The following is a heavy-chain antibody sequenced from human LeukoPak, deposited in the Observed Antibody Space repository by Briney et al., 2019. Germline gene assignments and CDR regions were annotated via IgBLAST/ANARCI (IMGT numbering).Heavy chain of an antibody. CDR1: GGSVRTYY. J-gene: IGHJ4*02. CDR3: ARDVGQLAGLS. D-gene: IGHD6-6*01. CDR2: IYISGST. Sequence: ETLSLTCSVSGGSVRTYYWSWIRQPAGKGLEWIGRIYISGSTNYNPSLRSRVTMSLDTSKNQISLKVTSVAAAGTAVYYCARDVGQLAGLSWGQGTLVTVSS. V-gene: IGHV4-4*07.